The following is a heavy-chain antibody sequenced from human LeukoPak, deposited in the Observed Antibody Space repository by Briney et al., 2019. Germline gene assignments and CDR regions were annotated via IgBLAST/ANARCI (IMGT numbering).Heavy chain of an antibody. Sequence: GESLKISCKGSGYSFTSYWIGWVRQMPGKGLEWMGIIYPGGSDTRYSPSFQGQVTISADKSISTAYLQWSSLKASDTAMYYCAVNQGYDFWSGYYSSLDYWGQGTLVTVSS. CDR2: IYPGGSDT. D-gene: IGHD3-3*01. CDR3: AVNQGYDFWSGYYSSLDY. J-gene: IGHJ4*02. V-gene: IGHV5-51*01. CDR1: GYSFTSYW.